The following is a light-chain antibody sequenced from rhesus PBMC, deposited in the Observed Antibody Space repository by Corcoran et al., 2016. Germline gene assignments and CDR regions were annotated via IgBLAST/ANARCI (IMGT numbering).Light chain of an antibody. V-gene: IGKV1S14*01. Sequence: DIQMTQSPSSLSASVGDTVTITCRASQDIKNYLAWYQQRPGKAPKSLIYSASNLEGGVPSRFSGSGSGTDFTLPINSLQPEDFATYYCQQHNTYPTFGQETKVGIK. CDR2: SAS. CDR3: QQHNTYPT. CDR1: QDIKNY. J-gene: IGKJ1*01.